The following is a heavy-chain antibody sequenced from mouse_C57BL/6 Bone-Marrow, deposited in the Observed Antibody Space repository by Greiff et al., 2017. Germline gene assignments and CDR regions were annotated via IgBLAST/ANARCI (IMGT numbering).Heavy chain of an antibody. Sequence: VQLKESGPELVKPGASVKISCKASGYTFTDYYMNWVKQSHGKSLEWIGDINPNNGGTSYNQKFKGKATLTVDKSSSTAYMELRSLTSEDSAVYYCARSGGCYWYFDVWGTGTTVTVSS. CDR1: GYTFTDYY. D-gene: IGHD3-1*01. CDR2: INPNNGGT. V-gene: IGHV1-26*01. CDR3: ARSGGCYWYFDV. J-gene: IGHJ1*03.